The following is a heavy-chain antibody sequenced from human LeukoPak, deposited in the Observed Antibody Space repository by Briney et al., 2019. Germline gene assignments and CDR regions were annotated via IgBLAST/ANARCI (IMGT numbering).Heavy chain of an antibody. J-gene: IGHJ4*02. D-gene: IGHD7-27*01. V-gene: IGHV1-18*01. CDR2: ISSNSDNT. CDR1: GYTFTSYG. CDR3: ARDWGSIKVIADY. Sequence: EASVTVSCKATGYTFTSYGISWVRQAPGQGLEWMGWISSNSDNTNYAQKLQGRVTMTTDTSTSTAYMELRSLRSDDTALYFCARDWGSIKVIADYWGQGTLVTVSS.